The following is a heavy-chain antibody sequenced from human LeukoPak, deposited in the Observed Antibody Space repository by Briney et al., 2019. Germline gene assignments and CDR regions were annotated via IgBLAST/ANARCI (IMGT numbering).Heavy chain of an antibody. D-gene: IGHD3-3*02. Sequence: SETLSLTCTVSGGSISSYYWSWIRQPPGKGLEWIGYIYYSGSTYYNPSLKSRVTISVDTSKNQFSLKLSSVTAADTAVYYCAREHLNFDYWGQGTLVTVSS. CDR1: GGSISSYY. J-gene: IGHJ4*02. CDR2: IYYSGST. CDR3: AREHLNFDY. V-gene: IGHV4-59*12.